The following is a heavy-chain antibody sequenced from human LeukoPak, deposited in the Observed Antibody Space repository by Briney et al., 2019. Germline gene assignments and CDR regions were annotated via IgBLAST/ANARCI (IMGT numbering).Heavy chain of an antibody. CDR2: IKQDGSEK. CDR3: ARGGSSGYYYVPIDY. Sequence: GGSLRLSCAASGFTFSDYYMSWDRQAPGKGLEWVANIKQDGSEKYYADSVKGRFTISRDNAKNSLYLQMNSLRAEDTAVYYCARGGSSGYYYVPIDYWGQGTLVTVSS. V-gene: IGHV3-7*01. D-gene: IGHD3-22*01. CDR1: GFTFSDYY. J-gene: IGHJ4*02.